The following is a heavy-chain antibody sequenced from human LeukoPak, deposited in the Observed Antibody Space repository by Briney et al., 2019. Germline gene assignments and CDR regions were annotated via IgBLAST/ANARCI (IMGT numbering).Heavy chain of an antibody. Sequence: PSETLSLTCAVSGGSITNYDWWSWVRLPPGGGLEWIGSIYYSGSTYYNPSLKSRVTISVDTSKNQFSLKLSSVTAADTAVYYCARDIPLYDSGPEMYYFDYWGQGTLVTVSS. CDR2: IYYSGST. CDR3: ARDIPLYDSGPEMYYFDY. J-gene: IGHJ4*02. V-gene: IGHV4-4*02. D-gene: IGHD3-22*01. CDR1: GGSITNYDW.